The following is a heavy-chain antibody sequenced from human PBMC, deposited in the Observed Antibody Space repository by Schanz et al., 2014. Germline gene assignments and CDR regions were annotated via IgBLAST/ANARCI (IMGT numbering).Heavy chain of an antibody. CDR1: GFTLSSYA. D-gene: IGHD2-15*01. Sequence: QVQLVESGGGVVQPGRSLRLSCAAYGFTLSSYAMHWVRQAPGKGLEWVAVISYDGSNKYYADSVKGRFTISRDNSKNTLYLQMNTLRAEDTAVYYCARDRGSCSGGSCLTFEYWGQGTLVTVSS. CDR3: ARDRGSCSGGSCLTFEY. CDR2: ISYDGSNK. J-gene: IGHJ4*02. V-gene: IGHV3-30-3*01.